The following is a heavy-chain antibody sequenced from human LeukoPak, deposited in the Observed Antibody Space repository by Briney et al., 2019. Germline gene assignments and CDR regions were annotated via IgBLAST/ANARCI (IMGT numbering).Heavy chain of an antibody. D-gene: IGHD3-9*01. J-gene: IGHJ6*03. CDR1: GYTFTSNY. CDR3: ARDGGRYFDWLYPDYYYYYYMDV. V-gene: IGHV1-46*01. CDR2: ISPSGGST. Sequence: ASVKVSCKAFGYTFTSNYMHWVRQAPGQGPEWMGVISPSGGSTTYAQKFQGRVTLTRDMSTSTDYLELSSLRSEDTAVYYCARDGGRYFDWLYPDYYYYYYMDVWGKGTTVTVSS.